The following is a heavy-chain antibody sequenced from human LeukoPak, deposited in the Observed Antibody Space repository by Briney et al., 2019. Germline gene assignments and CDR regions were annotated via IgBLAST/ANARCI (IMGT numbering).Heavy chain of an antibody. J-gene: IGHJ3*02. CDR3: ARPYQPLLPGAFDI. Sequence: SETLSLTCAVYGGSFSGYYWSWIRQPPGKGLEWIGEINHSGSTNYNPSLKSRVTISVDTSKNQFSLKLSSVTAADTAVYYCARPYQPLLPGAFDIWGQGTMVTVSS. D-gene: IGHD2-2*01. CDR2: INHSGST. V-gene: IGHV4-34*01. CDR1: GGSFSGYY.